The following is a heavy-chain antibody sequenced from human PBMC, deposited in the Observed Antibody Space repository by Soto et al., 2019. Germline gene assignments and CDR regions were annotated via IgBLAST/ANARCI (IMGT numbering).Heavy chain of an antibody. CDR3: ARVYYDFWSGYYRNWLET. Sequence: STTXPLTCTSSAQSIKIYYFFSIRQPPGKGLEWIGYIYYSGSTNYNPSLKSRVTISVDTSKNQFSLKLSSVTAADTAVYYCARVYYDFWSGYYRNWLETWGPGTLVTVYS. V-gene: IGHV4-59*01. CDR1: AQSIKIYY. J-gene: IGHJ5*01. CDR2: IYYSGST. D-gene: IGHD3-3*01.